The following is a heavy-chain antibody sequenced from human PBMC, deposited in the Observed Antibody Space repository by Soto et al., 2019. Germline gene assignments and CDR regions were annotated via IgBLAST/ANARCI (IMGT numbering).Heavy chain of an antibody. J-gene: IGHJ4*02. V-gene: IGHV4-59*01. CDR2: IYYSGST. Sequence: SETLSLTCTVSGGSISSYYWSWIRQPPGKGLEWIGYIYYSGSTNYNPSLKSRVTISVDTSKNQFSLKLSSVTAADTAVYYCARSSLQSTRYYDILTGRGYYFDYWGQGTLVTVSS. CDR1: GGSISSYY. D-gene: IGHD3-9*01. CDR3: ARSSLQSTRYYDILTGRGYYFDY.